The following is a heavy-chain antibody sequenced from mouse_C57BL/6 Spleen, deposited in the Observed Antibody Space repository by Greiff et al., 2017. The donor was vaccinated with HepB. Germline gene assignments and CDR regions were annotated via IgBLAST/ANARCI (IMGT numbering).Heavy chain of an antibody. J-gene: IGHJ3*01. CDR2: IYPRSGNT. CDR1: GYTFTSYG. Sequence: QVQLQQSGAELARPGASVKLSCKASGYTFTSYGISWVKQRTGQGLEWIGEIYPRSGNTYYNEKFKGKATLTADKSSSTAYMELRSLTSEDSAVYFCIYYDYDEGFAYWGQGTLVTVSA. D-gene: IGHD2-4*01. V-gene: IGHV1-81*01. CDR3: IYYDYDEGFAY.